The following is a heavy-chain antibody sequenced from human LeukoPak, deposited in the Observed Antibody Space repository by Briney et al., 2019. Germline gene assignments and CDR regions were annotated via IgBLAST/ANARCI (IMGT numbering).Heavy chain of an antibody. CDR1: GYSFTAYH. CDR3: ARSHDYTNYVGP. CDR2: INPNGGGT. Sequence: GASVKVSCKGSGYSFTAYHIHWVRQAPGQGLEWMGWINPNGGGTIFAQRFQGRVTMTRDTSISTAYMELSSLRSDDTAVYYCARSHDYTNYVGPWGLRTLVTVSS. D-gene: IGHD4-11*01. J-gene: IGHJ5*02. V-gene: IGHV1-2*02.